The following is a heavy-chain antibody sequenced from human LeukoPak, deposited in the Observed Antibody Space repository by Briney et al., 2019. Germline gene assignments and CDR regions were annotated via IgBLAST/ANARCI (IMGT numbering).Heavy chain of an antibody. CDR2: IIPIFGTA. D-gene: IGHD2-21*02. J-gene: IGHJ6*02. V-gene: IGHV1-69*13. Sequence: SVKVSCKASGGTFSSYAISWVRQAPGQGLEWMGGIIPIFGTANYAQKFQGRVTITADESTSTAYMELSSLRSEDTAVYYCARSGTASYYYYYYGMDVWGQGTTVTVSS. CDR3: ARSGTASYYYYYYGMDV. CDR1: GGTFSSYA.